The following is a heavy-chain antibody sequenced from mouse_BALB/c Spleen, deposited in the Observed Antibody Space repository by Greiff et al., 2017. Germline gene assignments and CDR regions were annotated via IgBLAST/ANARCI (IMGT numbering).Heavy chain of an antibody. V-gene: IGHV1-82*01. J-gene: IGHJ4*01. D-gene: IGHD1-1*01. CDR1: GYAFSSSW. Sequence: VKLMESGPELVKPGASVKISCKASGYAFSSSWMNWVKQRPGQGLEWIGRIYPGDGDTNYNGKFKGKATLTADKSSSTAYMQLSSLTSVDSAVYFCARGYGSSYDYAMDDWGQGTSVTVSS. CDR2: IYPGDGDT. CDR3: ARGYGSSYDYAMDD.